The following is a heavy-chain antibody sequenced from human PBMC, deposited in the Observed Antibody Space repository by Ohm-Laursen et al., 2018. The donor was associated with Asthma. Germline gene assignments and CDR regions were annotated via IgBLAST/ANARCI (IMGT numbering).Heavy chain of an antibody. J-gene: IGHJ4*02. CDR3: ASGGYSYGSGY. D-gene: IGHD5-18*01. CDR2: ISYDGSNK. V-gene: IGHV3-30-3*02. Sequence: SLRLSCAAPGFTFSSYAMHWVRQAPGKGLEWVAVISYDGSNKYYADSVKGRFTISRDNSKNTLYLQMNSLRAEDTAVYYCASGGYSYGSGYWGQGTLVTVS. CDR1: GFTFSSYA.